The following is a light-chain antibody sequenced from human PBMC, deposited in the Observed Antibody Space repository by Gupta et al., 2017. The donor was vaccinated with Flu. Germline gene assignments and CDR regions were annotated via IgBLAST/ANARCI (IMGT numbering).Light chain of an antibody. Sequence: VVMTQSPLSLPVTLGQPASISCRSSQSLVSSDGNTYLNWFQQRPGQSPRRLIYKVSNRDSGVPDRFSGSGSGTDFTLKISRVEADDVGVYYCRPNHNWHRKFGQGTKVEIK. CDR2: KVS. CDR3: RPNHNWHRK. V-gene: IGKV2-30*01. J-gene: IGKJ1*01. CDR1: QSLVSSDGNTY.